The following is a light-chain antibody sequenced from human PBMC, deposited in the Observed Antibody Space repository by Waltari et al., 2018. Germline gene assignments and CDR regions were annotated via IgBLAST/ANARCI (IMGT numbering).Light chain of an antibody. V-gene: IGLV2-8*01. J-gene: IGLJ2*01. CDR2: EVS. CDR1: SSDVGGYNY. CDR3: SSHAGSTL. Sequence: QSALTQPPSASGSPGQSVTISCTGTSSDVGGYNYVSWYQQHPGKAPKLMIYEVSKRPSGVPDRFSGSKSGNTASLTVSGLQAEDEADYYCSSHAGSTLFGGGTKLTVL.